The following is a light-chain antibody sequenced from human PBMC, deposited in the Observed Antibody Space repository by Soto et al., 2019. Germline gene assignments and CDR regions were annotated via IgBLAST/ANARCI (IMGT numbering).Light chain of an antibody. CDR3: GSYTTTSSVV. V-gene: IGLV2-14*01. CDR2: EVS. J-gene: IGLJ2*01. Sequence: HSALTQPASVSGSPGQSITISCTGTSSDVGGYNYVSWYQQHPGKGPKLMIYEVSNRPSGISNRFSGSKSGNTASLTISGLQAEDEADYYCGSYTTTSSVVFGGGTKLTVL. CDR1: SSDVGGYNY.